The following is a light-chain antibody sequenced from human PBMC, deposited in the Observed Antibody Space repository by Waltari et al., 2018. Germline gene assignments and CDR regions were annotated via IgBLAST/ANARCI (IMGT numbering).Light chain of an antibody. Sequence: QTVVTQEPSLTVSPGGTVTLTCASSTGPVTNGYHPTCFQQKPGQPPRALIYSTTKKHSCTPVRFSGSLLWDKAALTLSSVQPEDEADYYCLLYYVGPQSYVVFGGGTKLTVL. V-gene: IGLV7-43*01. CDR3: LLYYVGPQSYVV. J-gene: IGLJ2*01. CDR1: TGPVTNGYH. CDR2: STT.